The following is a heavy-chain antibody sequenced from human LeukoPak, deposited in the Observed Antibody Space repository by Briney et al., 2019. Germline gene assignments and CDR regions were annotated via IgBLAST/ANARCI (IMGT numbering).Heavy chain of an antibody. CDR3: ARDVPPRGYYYYGMDV. CDR1: GGTFSSYA. J-gene: IGHJ6*02. CDR2: IIPILGIA. Sequence: SVTVSCKASGGTFSSYAISWVRQAPGQGLEWMGRIIPILGIANYAQKFQGRVTITADKSTSTAYMELSSLRSEDTAVYYCARDVPPRGYYYYGMDVWGQGTTVTVSS. V-gene: IGHV1-69*04.